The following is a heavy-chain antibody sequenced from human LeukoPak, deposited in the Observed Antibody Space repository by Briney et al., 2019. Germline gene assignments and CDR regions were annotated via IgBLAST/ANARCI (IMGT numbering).Heavy chain of an antibody. V-gene: IGHV3-23*01. CDR2: ISGSGGST. D-gene: IGHD3-22*01. CDR1: GFTFSSYA. J-gene: IGHJ4*02. CDR3: AKTWDTMIVVASDY. Sequence: GGSLRLSCAASGFTFSSYAMSWVRQAPGKGLEWVSAISGSGGSTYYADSVKGRFTISRDNSKNTLCLQMNSLRAEDTAVYYCAKTWDTMIVVASDYWGQGTLVTVSS.